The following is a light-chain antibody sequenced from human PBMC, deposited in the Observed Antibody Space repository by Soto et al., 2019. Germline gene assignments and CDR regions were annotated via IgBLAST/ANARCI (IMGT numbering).Light chain of an antibody. CDR1: SSDIGSYKY. CDR3: SSVTDGSSYV. CDR2: DVS. J-gene: IGLJ1*01. V-gene: IGLV2-14*01. Sequence: QPVLTQPASVSGSPGQSITISCTGTSSDIGSYKYVSWYQQQPGNAPKLMIYDVSNRPSGVSNRLSGSKSGNTATLTISGGQGADDAEYYCSSVTDGSSYVFGGGTKVTVL.